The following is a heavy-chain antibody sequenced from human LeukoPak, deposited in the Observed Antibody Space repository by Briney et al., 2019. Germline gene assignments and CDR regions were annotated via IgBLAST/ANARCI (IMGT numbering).Heavy chain of an antibody. D-gene: IGHD4-11*01. CDR1: GFPYSDSW. Sequence: GGSLRPSCAASGFPYSDSWMSWVRQAPGKGLEWVSGINWNGGNTGYVDSVKGRFTISRDNAKNSLYLQMNSLRVEDTALYYCARALSNYVDYYYTYYMDVWGKGTTVTVSS. CDR2: INWNGGNT. CDR3: ARALSNYVDYYYTYYMDV. J-gene: IGHJ6*03. V-gene: IGHV3-20*04.